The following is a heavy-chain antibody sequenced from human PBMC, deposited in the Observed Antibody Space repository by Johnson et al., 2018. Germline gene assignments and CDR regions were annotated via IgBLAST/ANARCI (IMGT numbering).Heavy chain of an antibody. D-gene: IGHD6-6*01. Sequence: QLVQSGGGVVQPGRSLRLSCAASGFSFRSYDMHWVRQAPGKGLEWATVIPFDGSKTYYADSVKGRFTISRDKSKNTLYLQMNSLRAEDTAVYYCARDLYSSSSAWNHGMEVWGQGTTVIVSS. CDR2: IPFDGSKT. J-gene: IGHJ6*02. V-gene: IGHV3-30*03. CDR1: GFSFRSYD. CDR3: ARDLYSSSSAWNHGMEV.